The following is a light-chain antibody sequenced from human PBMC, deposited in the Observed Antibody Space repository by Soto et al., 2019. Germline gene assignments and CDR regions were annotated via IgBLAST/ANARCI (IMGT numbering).Light chain of an antibody. J-gene: IGKJ1*01. CDR1: QSVLYSSNNKNY. CDR2: WAS. CDR3: QQYYSTPLA. V-gene: IGKV4-1*01. Sequence: DIVMTQSPDSLAVSLGERATINCKSSQSVLYSSNNKNYLAWYQQKPRQPPKLLIYWASTRESGVPDRFSGSGSGTDFTLTISSLQAEGVAVYYCQQYYSTPLAFGQGTKVEIK.